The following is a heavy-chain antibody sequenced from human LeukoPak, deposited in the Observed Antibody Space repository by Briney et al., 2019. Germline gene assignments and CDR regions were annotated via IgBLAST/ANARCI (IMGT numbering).Heavy chain of an antibody. CDR2: IYYSGST. CDR3: AREGLYFDWNWFDP. CDR1: GGSISSGGYY. Sequence: SQTLSLTCTVSGGSISSGGYYWSWIRQHPGKGLEWIGYIYYSGSTYYNPSLKSRVTISVDTSKNQFSLKLSSVIAADTAVYYCAREGLYFDWNWFDPWGQGTLVTVSS. J-gene: IGHJ5*02. V-gene: IGHV4-31*03. D-gene: IGHD3-9*01.